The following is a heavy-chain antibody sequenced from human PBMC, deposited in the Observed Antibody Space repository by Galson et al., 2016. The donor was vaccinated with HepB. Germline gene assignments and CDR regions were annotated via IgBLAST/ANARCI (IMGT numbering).Heavy chain of an antibody. D-gene: IGHD6-19*01. V-gene: IGHV3-7*03. Sequence: SLRLSCAASGFTFGNSWMSWLRQAPGKGLEWVANIRQDGNEKYYVDSVKGRFTISRDNAKNSLYLQMNSLRDEDTAVYYCARDGSGWSLYWGQGTLVTVSP. J-gene: IGHJ4*02. CDR2: IRQDGNEK. CDR3: ARDGSGWSLY. CDR1: GFTFGNSW.